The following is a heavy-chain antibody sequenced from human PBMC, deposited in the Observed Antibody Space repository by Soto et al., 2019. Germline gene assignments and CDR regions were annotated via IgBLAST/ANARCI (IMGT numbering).Heavy chain of an antibody. CDR2: IWYDGSNK. V-gene: IGHV3-33*01. CDR3: AREGDNWNSPFDP. J-gene: IGHJ5*02. D-gene: IGHD1-20*01. Sequence: GGSLRLSCAASGFTFSSYGMHWVRQAPGKGLEWVAVIWYDGSNKYYADSVKGRFTISRDNSKNTLYLQMNSLRAEDTAVYYCAREGDNWNSPFDPWGQGTLVTVSS. CDR1: GFTFSSYG.